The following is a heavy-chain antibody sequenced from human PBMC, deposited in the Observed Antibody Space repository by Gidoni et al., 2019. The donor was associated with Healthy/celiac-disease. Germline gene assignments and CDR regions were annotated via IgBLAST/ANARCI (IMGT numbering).Heavy chain of an antibody. CDR2: ISSSSSYT. Sequence: QLQLVESGGGLVKPGGSLRLSCAASGFTFSDYYMSWIRQAPGKGLEWVSYISSSSSYTNYADSVKGRFTISRDNAKNSLYLQMNSLRAEDTAVYYCARARAVAGTFDYWGQGTLVTVSS. V-gene: IGHV3-11*06. CDR1: GFTFSDYY. CDR3: ARARAVAGTFDY. D-gene: IGHD6-19*01. J-gene: IGHJ4*02.